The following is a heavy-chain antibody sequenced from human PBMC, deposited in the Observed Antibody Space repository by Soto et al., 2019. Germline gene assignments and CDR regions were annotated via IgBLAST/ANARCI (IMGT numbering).Heavy chain of an antibody. D-gene: IGHD5-12*01. CDR1: GFTFSSYW. Sequence: GGSLRLSCAASGFTFSSYWMSWVRQAPGKGLEWVANIKQDGSEKYYVDSVEGRFTISRDNAKNSLYLQMNSLRAEDTAVYYCARDNGYNYYGFDYWGQGTLVTVSS. CDR3: ARDNGYNYYGFDY. V-gene: IGHV3-7*03. J-gene: IGHJ4*02. CDR2: IKQDGSEK.